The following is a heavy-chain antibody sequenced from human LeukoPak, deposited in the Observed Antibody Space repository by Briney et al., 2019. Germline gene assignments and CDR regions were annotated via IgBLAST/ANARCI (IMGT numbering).Heavy chain of an antibody. V-gene: IGHV3-30*02. Sequence: GGSLRLSCAASGFTFSSYGMHWVRQAPGKGLEWVAFIRYDGSNKYYADSVKGRFTISRDNSKNTLYLQMNSLRAEDTAVYYCAKYTRLYSSGAFDIWGQGTMVTVSS. CDR2: IRYDGSNK. D-gene: IGHD6-25*01. CDR3: AKYTRLYSSGAFDI. CDR1: GFTFSSYG. J-gene: IGHJ3*02.